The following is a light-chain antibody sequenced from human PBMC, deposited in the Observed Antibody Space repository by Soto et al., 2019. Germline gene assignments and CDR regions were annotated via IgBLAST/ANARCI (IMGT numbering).Light chain of an antibody. CDR3: QQHNQWPIT. V-gene: IGKV3-15*01. CDR2: DAS. J-gene: IGKJ5*01. Sequence: EIVMTQSPATLSVSPGERATLSCRASQSVSSNLAWHQQKPGQAPRILMYDASTRATGIPARFSGSGSGTEFTLTINSLQSEDSAVYYCQQHNQWPITFGQGTRLEIK. CDR1: QSVSSN.